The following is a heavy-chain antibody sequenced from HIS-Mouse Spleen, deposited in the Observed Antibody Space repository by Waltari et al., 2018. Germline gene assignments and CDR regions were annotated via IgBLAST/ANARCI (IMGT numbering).Heavy chain of an antibody. J-gene: IGHJ4*02. Sequence: EVQLVESGGGLVQPGGSLRLSCAASGFTFSSYWMSWVRQAPGKGREWVANIKQDGSEKYYVDSVKGRFTISRDNAKNSLYLQMNSLRAEDTAVYYCARGSSYSVDYDFWSGYFPYYFDYWGQGTLVTVSS. CDR2: IKQDGSEK. D-gene: IGHD3-3*01. CDR3: ARGSSYSVDYDFWSGYFPYYFDY. V-gene: IGHV3-7*01. CDR1: GFTFSSYW.